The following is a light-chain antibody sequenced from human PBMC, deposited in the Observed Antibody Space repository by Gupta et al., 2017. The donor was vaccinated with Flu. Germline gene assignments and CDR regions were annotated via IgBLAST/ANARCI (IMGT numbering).Light chain of an antibody. J-gene: IGKJ3*01. CDR1: QSRSSR. CDR3: QQSDNIPCA. CDR2: STS. Sequence: SVGVSFQLTRRACQSRSSRLTWYQQKPGKAPKLLIYSTSTLQSGVPPRFSGRGSGTDFTHTISSLQPEDVATYYCQQSDNIPCAFGPGTKL. V-gene: IGKV1-39*01.